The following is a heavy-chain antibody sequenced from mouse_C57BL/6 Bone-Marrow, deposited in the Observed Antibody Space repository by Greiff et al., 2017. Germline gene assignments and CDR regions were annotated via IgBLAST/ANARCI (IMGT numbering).Heavy chain of an antibody. CDR2: IYPGSGNT. Sequence: QVQLQQSGAELVRPGASVKLSCKASGYTFTDYYINWVKQRPGQGLEWIARIYPGSGNTYYNEKFKGKATLTADKSSSTAYMQLSSLTSEDSAVYFCARRGGTEAMDNWGQGTSVTVSS. CDR3: ARRGGTEAMDN. V-gene: IGHV1-76*01. J-gene: IGHJ4*01. D-gene: IGHD4-1*01. CDR1: GYTFTDYY.